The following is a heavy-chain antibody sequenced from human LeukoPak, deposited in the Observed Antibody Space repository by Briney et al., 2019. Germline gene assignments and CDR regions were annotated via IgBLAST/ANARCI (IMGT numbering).Heavy chain of an antibody. CDR1: GYSFINYW. CDR2: IYPGDYET. D-gene: IGHD2-21*02. V-gene: IGHV5-51*01. J-gene: IGHJ4*02. Sequence: GESLKISCEGSGYSFINYWIGWLRQMPGKGLEWMGIIYPGDYETRYSPSFQGLVTISVDKSISTAYLQWSSLKASDTAMYYCAIPPGYCGNDCSFDHWGQGTLVTVSS. CDR3: AIPPGYCGNDCSFDH.